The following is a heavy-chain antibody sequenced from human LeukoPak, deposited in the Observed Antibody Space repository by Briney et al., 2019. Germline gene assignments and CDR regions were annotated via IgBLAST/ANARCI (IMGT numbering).Heavy chain of an antibody. CDR3: TRDRDGLWLFDPFDY. CDR2: IRSKAYGGTT. V-gene: IGHV3-49*04. J-gene: IGHJ4*02. Sequence: PGGSLRLSCAASGFTFSSYAMSWVRQAPGKGLEWVGFIRSKAYGGTTEYAASVKGRFTISRDDSKSIAYLQMNSLKTEDTAVYYCTRDRDGLWLFDPFDYWGQGTLVTVSS. CDR1: GFTFSSYA. D-gene: IGHD3-10*01.